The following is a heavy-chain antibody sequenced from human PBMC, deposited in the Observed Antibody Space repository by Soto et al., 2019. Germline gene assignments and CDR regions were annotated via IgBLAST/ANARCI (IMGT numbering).Heavy chain of an antibody. J-gene: IGHJ6*02. CDR1: GYSFTSYW. CDR3: ARHSSYGDSQLSMDV. CDR2: IDPSDSYT. V-gene: IGHV5-10-1*01. D-gene: IGHD4-17*01. Sequence: PGESLKISCKGSGYSFTSYWISWVRQMPGKGLEWMGRIDPSDSYTNYSPSFQGHVTISADKSISTAYPQWSSLKASDTAMYYCARHSSYGDSQLSMDVWGQGTTVTVSS.